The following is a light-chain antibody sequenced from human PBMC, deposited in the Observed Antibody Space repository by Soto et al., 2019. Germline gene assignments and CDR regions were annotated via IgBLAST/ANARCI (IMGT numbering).Light chain of an antibody. CDR2: GAS. CDR3: QQYGRSPLT. Sequence: EIVLTQSPGTLSLSPGERATLSCRASQSVSSNYLGWYQQKPGQAPRLLIYGASRRATGIPDKFSGSGSGTDFTLTISRLEPEDSAVYYCQQYGRSPLTFGQGTKVEIK. V-gene: IGKV3-20*01. CDR1: QSVSSNY. J-gene: IGKJ1*01.